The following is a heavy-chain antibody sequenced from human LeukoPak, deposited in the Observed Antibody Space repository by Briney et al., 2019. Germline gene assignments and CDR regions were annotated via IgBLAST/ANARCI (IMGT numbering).Heavy chain of an antibody. CDR1: GFTFSSYA. CDR2: ISYDGSNK. V-gene: IGHV3-30-3*01. D-gene: IGHD1-26*01. CDR3: ARDRRVGATTCPDY. J-gene: IGHJ4*02. Sequence: GRSLRLSCAASGFTFSSYAMHWVRQAPGKGLEWVAVISYDGSNKYYADSVKGRFTISRDNSKNTLYLQMNSLRAEDTAVYYCARDRRVGATTCPDYWGQGTLVTVSS.